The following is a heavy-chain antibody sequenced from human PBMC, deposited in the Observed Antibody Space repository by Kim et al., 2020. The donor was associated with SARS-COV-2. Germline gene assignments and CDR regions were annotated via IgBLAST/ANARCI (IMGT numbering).Heavy chain of an antibody. V-gene: IGHV3-23*01. J-gene: IGHJ4*02. CDR3: TSLDSSGRNRPFDH. CDR2: SSGVDGSA. D-gene: IGHD6-19*01. CDR1: GFTFRNYG. Sequence: GGSLRLSCVASGFTFRNYGMSWVRQAPGKGPEWVSGSSGVDGSASYADSVKGRFTISRDNSKNTIYLDMNGLGVEDTAVYYRTSLDSSGRNRPFDHWGQGILVTLSS.